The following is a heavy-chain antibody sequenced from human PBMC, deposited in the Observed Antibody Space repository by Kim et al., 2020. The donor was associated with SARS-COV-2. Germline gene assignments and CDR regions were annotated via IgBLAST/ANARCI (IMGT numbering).Heavy chain of an antibody. V-gene: IGHV4-59*08. D-gene: IGHD6-13*01. CDR1: GGSISSYY. CDR2: IYYSGST. Sequence: SETLSLTCSVSGGSISSYYWSWIRQPPGKGLEWIWYIYYSGSTNYNPSLKSRVTISVDTSKNQFSLKLNSVTAADTAVYYCARHLAAAGTGSFDYWGQGTLVTVSS. J-gene: IGHJ4*02. CDR3: ARHLAAAGTGSFDY.